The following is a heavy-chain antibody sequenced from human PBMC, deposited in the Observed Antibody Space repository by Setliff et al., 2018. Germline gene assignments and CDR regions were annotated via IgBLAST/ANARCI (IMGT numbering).Heavy chain of an antibody. J-gene: IGHJ3*02. CDR3: ASPRRDDLDSPFDAFDI. V-gene: IGHV4-38-2*01. D-gene: IGHD3-3*01. CDR1: GASITSGHY. CDR2: IYHRGRT. Sequence: SETLSLTCGVSGASITSGHYWDWIRQPPGKGLEWIGTIYHRGRTYYNPSLRSRVTMSLDTSKNQFSLRLSSVTAADTAVYYCASPRRDDLDSPFDAFDIWGQGTMVTVSS.